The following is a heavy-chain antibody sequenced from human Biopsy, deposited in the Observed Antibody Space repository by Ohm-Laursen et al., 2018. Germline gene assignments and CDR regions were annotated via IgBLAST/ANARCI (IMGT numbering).Heavy chain of an antibody. CDR1: GDSINNYY. CDR3: ARGTGSYYVSGAFDI. D-gene: IGHD1-26*01. Sequence: TLSLTCTASGDSINNYYWSWIRQPAGKGLEWIGRIYTSGSPNYNLSLESRVTMSVDTSKNQFSLNLRSVTAADTAVYYCARGTGSYYVSGAFDIWGQGTVVTASS. J-gene: IGHJ3*02. V-gene: IGHV4-4*07. CDR2: IYTSGSP.